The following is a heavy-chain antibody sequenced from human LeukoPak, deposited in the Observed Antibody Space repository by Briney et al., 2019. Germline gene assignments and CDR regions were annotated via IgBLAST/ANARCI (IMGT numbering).Heavy chain of an antibody. D-gene: IGHD1-26*01. CDR2: ISGSGGTT. CDR3: ARDVGGLDY. V-gene: IGHV3-23*01. Sequence: GGSLRLSCTASGFSFSNFAMSWVRQAPGKGLEWVSVISGSGGTTHYADSVKGRFTISRDNSKNTLYLQMSSLRAEDTAVYYCARDVGGLDYWGQGTLVTVSS. J-gene: IGHJ4*02. CDR1: GFSFSNFA.